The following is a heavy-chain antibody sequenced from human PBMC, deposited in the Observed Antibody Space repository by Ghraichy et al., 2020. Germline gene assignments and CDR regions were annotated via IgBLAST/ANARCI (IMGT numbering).Heavy chain of an antibody. CDR1: GFTFSSYS. CDR2: ISVGSSSTI. V-gene: IGHV3-48*02. CDR3: ARDSGSSWYYFDY. D-gene: IGHD6-13*01. J-gene: IGHJ4*02. Sequence: GGPLRLSCAASGFTFSSYSMNWVRQAPGKGLEWVSYISVGSSSTIYYADSVKGRFTISRDNAKNSLYLQMNSLRDEDTAVYYCARDSGSSWYYFDYWGQGTLVTVSS.